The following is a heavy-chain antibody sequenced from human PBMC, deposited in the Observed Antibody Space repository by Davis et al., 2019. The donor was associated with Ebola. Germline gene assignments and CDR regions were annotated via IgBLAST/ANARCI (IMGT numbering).Heavy chain of an antibody. Sequence: ASVKVSCKASGYTFTGYNIHWVRQALGHGLEWMGRIISNSGDTNYAQNFQGRVTMTRDTSISTAYMELSRLTSDDTAVYYCARGHNYGFEYWGQGTLVTVSS. J-gene: IGHJ4*02. CDR3: ARGHNYGFEY. CDR2: IISNSGDT. CDR1: GYTFTGYN. D-gene: IGHD5-18*01. V-gene: IGHV1-2*06.